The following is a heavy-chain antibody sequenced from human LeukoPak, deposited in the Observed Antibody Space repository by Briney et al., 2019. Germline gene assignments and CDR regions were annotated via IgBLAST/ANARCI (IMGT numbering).Heavy chain of an antibody. D-gene: IGHD4-17*01. Sequence: SETLSLTCSVSGGSISSYYWSWMRQPPGKGLEWIGYIYYSGSTNYNPSLKSRVTISVDTSKNQFSLKLSSVTAADTAVYYCARGRYGTVTTRWFDPWGQGTLVTVSS. J-gene: IGHJ5*02. V-gene: IGHV4-59*08. CDR2: IYYSGST. CDR3: ARGRYGTVTTRWFDP. CDR1: GGSISSYY.